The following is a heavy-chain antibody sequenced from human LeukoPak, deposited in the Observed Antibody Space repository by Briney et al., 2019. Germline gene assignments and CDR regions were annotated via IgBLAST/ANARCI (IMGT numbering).Heavy chain of an antibody. J-gene: IGHJ3*02. CDR2: PSGSGGST. D-gene: IGHD6-19*01. Sequence: GGSLRLSCAASGFTFSSYAVSWVRQAPGKGLEWVSAPSGSGGSTYYADSVKGRFTVSRDNSKNTVYLQMNSLRAEDTAVYYCAKGKGSGWYAAFDIWGQGTMVTVSS. V-gene: IGHV3-23*01. CDR3: AKGKGSGWYAAFDI. CDR1: GFTFSSYA.